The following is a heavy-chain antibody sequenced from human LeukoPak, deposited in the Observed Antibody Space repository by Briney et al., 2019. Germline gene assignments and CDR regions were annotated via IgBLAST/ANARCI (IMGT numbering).Heavy chain of an antibody. Sequence: SETLSLTCTVSGGSISSGYYWGWIRHPPGKGLEGIGSIYYSGSTYYNPSLKSRLTISVDTSKNQFSLKLSSVTAADTAVYYCARRHPYTTVKSRGALDYWGQGTLVTVSS. CDR1: GGSISSGYY. V-gene: IGHV4-38-2*02. J-gene: IGHJ4*02. CDR2: IYYSGST. CDR3: ARRHPYTTVKSRGALDY. D-gene: IGHD4-17*01.